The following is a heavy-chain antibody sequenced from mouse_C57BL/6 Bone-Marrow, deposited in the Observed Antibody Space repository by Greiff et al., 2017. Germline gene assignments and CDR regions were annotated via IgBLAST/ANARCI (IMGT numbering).Heavy chain of an antibody. CDR3: ARDYYGSSPGWFAY. D-gene: IGHD1-1*01. CDR2: INPNNGGT. V-gene: IGHV1-26*01. J-gene: IGHJ3*01. CDR1: GYTFTDYY. Sequence: EVQLQQSGPELVKPGASVKISCKASGYTFTDYYMNWVKQSHGKSLEWIGDINPNNGGTSYNQKFKGKATLTVDKSSRTAYMELRSLTSEDSAVYYCARDYYGSSPGWFAYLGQGTLVTVSA.